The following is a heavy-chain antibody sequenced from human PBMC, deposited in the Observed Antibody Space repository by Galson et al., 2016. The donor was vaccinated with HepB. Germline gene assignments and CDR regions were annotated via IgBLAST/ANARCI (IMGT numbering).Heavy chain of an antibody. D-gene: IGHD3-3*01. Sequence: SLRLSCAASGFIFRSYGMHWVRQAPGKGLEWVAVIRYDGSNKYYADSAKGRFTISRDNSKNTLYLQMDSLRAEDTAVYYCARGVTIFGVVTNPSDVWGQGTTVTVSS. V-gene: IGHV3-33*03. CDR1: GFIFRSYG. CDR3: ARGVTIFGVVTNPSDV. J-gene: IGHJ6*01. CDR2: IRYDGSNK.